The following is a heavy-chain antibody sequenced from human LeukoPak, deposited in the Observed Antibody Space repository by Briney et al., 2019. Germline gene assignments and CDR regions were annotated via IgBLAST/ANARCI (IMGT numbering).Heavy chain of an antibody. J-gene: IGHJ5*02. CDR3: ARDLTRDSITMGDSFTNWFDP. D-gene: IGHD7-27*01. V-gene: IGHV1-2*02. CDR2: INPNSGGT. Sequence: GASVKVSCKASGYTFTGYYIHWVRQAPGQGLEWMGWINPNSGGTNYAQKFQGRVTMTRDTSISTAYMELSRLRSDDTAVYYCARDLTRDSITMGDSFTNWFDPWGQGTLVTVSS. CDR1: GYTFTGYY.